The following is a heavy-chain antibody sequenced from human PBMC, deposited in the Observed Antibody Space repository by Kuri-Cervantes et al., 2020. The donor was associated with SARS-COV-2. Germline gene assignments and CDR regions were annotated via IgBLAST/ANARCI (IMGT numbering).Heavy chain of an antibody. J-gene: IGHJ6*02. D-gene: IGHD3-10*01. CDR2: IIPIFGTA. CDR3: ASPKGTMVRGVIKGYYYYYGMDV. Sequence: SAETVPYKASGGTLSSYAICWVRQAPGQGLERMGGIIPIFGTANYAQKFQGRVTITANESTSTAYMELSSLRPEDTAVYYCASPKGTMVRGVIKGYYYYYGMDVWGQGTTVTVSS. V-gene: IGHV1-69*13. CDR1: GGTLSSYA.